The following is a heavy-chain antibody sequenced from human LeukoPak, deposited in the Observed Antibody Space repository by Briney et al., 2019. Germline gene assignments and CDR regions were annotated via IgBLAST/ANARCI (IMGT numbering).Heavy chain of an antibody. CDR3: AKVPVTFGGVMEDYYYYYMDV. J-gene: IGHJ6*03. D-gene: IGHD3-16*01. Sequence: GGSLRLSCAASGFTFSSYGMTWVRQAPGKGLEWVGRIKNRGNSYTTEYAAAVRGRFTISRDNSKNTLYLQMNSLRAEDTAVYYCAKVPVTFGGVMEDYYYYYMDVWGKGTTVTISS. CDR2: IKNRGNSYTT. V-gene: IGHV3-72*01. CDR1: GFTFSSYG.